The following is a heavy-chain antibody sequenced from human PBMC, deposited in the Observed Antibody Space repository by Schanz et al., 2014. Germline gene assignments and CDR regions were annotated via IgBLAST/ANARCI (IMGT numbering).Heavy chain of an antibody. J-gene: IGHJ4*02. D-gene: IGHD6-13*01. CDR1: GFTMRNEW. Sequence: EVQLVESGGGLVKPGGSLRLSCAASGFTMRNEWMSWVRQAPGKGLEWVARIKSRIHGGTTDYAAPVKGRFTISRDDSXXPVYLQMDSLKTXXXXLYYCTTAHYSSNYETLDYWGQGTLVTVSS. CDR3: TTAHYSSNYETLDY. V-gene: IGHV3-15*01. CDR2: IKSRIHGGTT.